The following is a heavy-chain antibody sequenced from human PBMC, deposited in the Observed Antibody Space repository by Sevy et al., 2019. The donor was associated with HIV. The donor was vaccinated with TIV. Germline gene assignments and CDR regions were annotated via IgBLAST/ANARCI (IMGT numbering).Heavy chain of an antibody. Sequence: GGSLRRSCAASGFTFSSYSMYWVRQAPGKGLEWVASTSTSSSYMYHADSVKGRFTISRDNAKNSLFLQMNSLRAEDTAFYYCARRYCSGGSCWNAFDIWGQGTMVTVSS. CDR2: TSTSSSYM. D-gene: IGHD2-15*01. J-gene: IGHJ3*02. V-gene: IGHV3-21*04. CDR3: ARRYCSGGSCWNAFDI. CDR1: GFTFSSYS.